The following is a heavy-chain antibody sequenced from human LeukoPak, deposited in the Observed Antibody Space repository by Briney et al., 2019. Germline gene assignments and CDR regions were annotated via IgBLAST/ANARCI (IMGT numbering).Heavy chain of an antibody. D-gene: IGHD3-22*01. V-gene: IGHV3-21*01. CDR2: ISSSRSYI. J-gene: IGHJ4*02. Sequence: GGSLRLSCAASGFTFSSYSVNWGRQAPGKGLEWVSSISSSRSYIYYADSVRGRFTISRDNAKNSLYLQMNSLRAEDTAVYYCARDLSSDYYDSSGYHGVFDYWGQGTLVTVSS. CDR3: ARDLSSDYYDSSGYHGVFDY. CDR1: GFTFSSYS.